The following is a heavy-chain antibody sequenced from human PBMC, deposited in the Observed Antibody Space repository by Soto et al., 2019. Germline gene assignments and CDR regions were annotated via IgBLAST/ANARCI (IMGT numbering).Heavy chain of an antibody. Sequence: EVQLVQSGGGLAQPGGSLRLSCLGSGFTFSNYNMNWGRQAPGKGLEWVSYISSSGNTIYYADSVKGRITISRDNAKNTLYLRMNSLRDEDAAVYYCARGTKGGSPPLWGQGTLVTVSS. CDR2: ISSSGNTI. CDR1: GFTFSNYN. J-gene: IGHJ4*02. D-gene: IGHD1-7*01. V-gene: IGHV3-48*02. CDR3: ARGTKGGSPPL.